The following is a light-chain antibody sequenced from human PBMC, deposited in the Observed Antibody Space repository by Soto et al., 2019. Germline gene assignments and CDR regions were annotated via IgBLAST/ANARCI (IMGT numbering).Light chain of an antibody. V-gene: IGKV1-9*01. CDR2: AAS. Sequence: DIPLTQSPSFLSASVGDRVTITCRASQGISSYLAWYQQKPGKAPKLLIYAASTLQYGVPPRFSGSGSGTEFTLTISSLRPEDFATYYCQQVNSYPRAFGQGTKVEIK. J-gene: IGKJ1*01. CDR3: QQVNSYPRA. CDR1: QGISSY.